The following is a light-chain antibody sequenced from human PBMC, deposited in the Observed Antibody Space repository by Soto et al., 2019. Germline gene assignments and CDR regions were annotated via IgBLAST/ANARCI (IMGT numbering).Light chain of an antibody. Sequence: EIVLTQSAGTLSLSPGERATLSCRASQSVSSYLAWYQQKPGQAPRLLIYDASNRATGIPARFSGSGSGTDFTLTISSLEPEDFAVYYCQQRSNWPPGVTFGQRTRLEIK. CDR1: QSVSSY. CDR2: DAS. CDR3: QQRSNWPPGVT. J-gene: IGKJ5*01. V-gene: IGKV3-11*01.